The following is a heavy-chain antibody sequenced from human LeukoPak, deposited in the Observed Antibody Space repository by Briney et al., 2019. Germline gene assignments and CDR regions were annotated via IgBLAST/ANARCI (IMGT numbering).Heavy chain of an antibody. CDR3: ARVDRGQWLVRGVFDY. V-gene: IGHV3-9*01. CDR1: GFSIDDYA. Sequence: GGSLRLSCAASGFSIDDYAMHWVRQAPGKGLEWVSGISWNSGTIGYADSVKGRFTISRDNAKNSLYLQMNSLRAEDTAFYYCARVDRGQWLVRGVFDYWGQGTLVTVSS. CDR2: ISWNSGTI. D-gene: IGHD6-19*01. J-gene: IGHJ4*02.